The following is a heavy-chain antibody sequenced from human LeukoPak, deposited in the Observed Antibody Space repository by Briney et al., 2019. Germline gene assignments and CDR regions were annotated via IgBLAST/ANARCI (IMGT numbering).Heavy chain of an antibody. J-gene: IGHJ4*02. D-gene: IGHD6-19*01. CDR3: ARAKAVADYFDY. CDR2: IYYSGST. Sequence: PSETLSLTCTVSGGSVSSGSYYWSWIRQPPGKGLEWIGYIYYSGSTNYNPSLKSRVTISVDTSKNQFSLKLSPVTAADTAVYYCARAKAVADYFDYWGQGTLVTVSS. CDR1: GGSVSSGSYY. V-gene: IGHV4-61*01.